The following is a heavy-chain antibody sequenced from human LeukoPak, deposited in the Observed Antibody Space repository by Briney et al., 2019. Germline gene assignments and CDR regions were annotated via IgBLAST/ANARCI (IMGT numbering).Heavy chain of an antibody. D-gene: IGHD4-17*01. V-gene: IGHV3-48*04. Sequence: GGSLRLSCAASGFTFSSYRMNWVRQAPGKGLEWVSYISSSGSTIYYADSVKGRFTISRDNAKNSLYLQMNSLRAEDTAVYYCARIGYYGDHHFDYWGQGTLVTVSS. J-gene: IGHJ4*02. CDR1: GFTFSSYR. CDR3: ARIGYYGDHHFDY. CDR2: ISSSGSTI.